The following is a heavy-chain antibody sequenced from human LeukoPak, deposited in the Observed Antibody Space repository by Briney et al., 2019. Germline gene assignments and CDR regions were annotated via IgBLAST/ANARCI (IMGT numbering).Heavy chain of an antibody. V-gene: IGHV3-23*01. Sequence: GGSLRLSCVASGFTFSSYVMSWVRQSPGKGLEWVSAISGSGGSTYYADSVKGRFTISRDNSKNTLYLQMNSLRAEDTAVYYCAKGTAYSSGSSFDYWGQGTLVTVSS. CDR2: ISGSGGST. D-gene: IGHD6-19*01. CDR1: GFTFSSYV. CDR3: AKGTAYSSGSSFDY. J-gene: IGHJ4*02.